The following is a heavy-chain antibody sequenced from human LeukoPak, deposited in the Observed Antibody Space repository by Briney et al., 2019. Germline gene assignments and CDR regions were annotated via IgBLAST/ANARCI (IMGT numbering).Heavy chain of an antibody. CDR1: GYTFTSYG. Sequence: ASVKVSCKASGYTFTSYGISWVRQAPGQGLEWMGWISAYNGNTNYAQKLQGRDTMTTDTSTSTAYMELRSLRSDDTAVYYCARGGGSYHYGAPFDYWGQGTLVTVSS. CDR3: ARGGGSYHYGAPFDY. CDR2: ISAYNGNT. J-gene: IGHJ4*02. D-gene: IGHD1-26*01. V-gene: IGHV1-18*01.